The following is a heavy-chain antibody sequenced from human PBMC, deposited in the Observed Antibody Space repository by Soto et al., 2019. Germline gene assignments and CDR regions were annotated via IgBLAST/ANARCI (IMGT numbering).Heavy chain of an antibody. D-gene: IGHD3-3*01. J-gene: IGHJ3*02. CDR3: AKGLRIWSGYYPHDAFDI. V-gene: IGHV3-23*01. Sequence: GGSLRLSCAASGFTFSSYAMSWVRQAPGKGLEWVSAISGSGGSTYYADSVKGRFTISRDNSKNTLYLQMNSLRAEDTAVYYCAKGLRIWSGYYPHDAFDIWGQGTMVTVSS. CDR1: GFTFSSYA. CDR2: ISGSGGST.